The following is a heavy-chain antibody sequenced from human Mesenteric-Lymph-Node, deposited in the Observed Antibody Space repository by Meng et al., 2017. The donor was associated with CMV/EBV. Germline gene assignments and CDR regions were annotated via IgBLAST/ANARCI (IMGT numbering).Heavy chain of an antibody. D-gene: IGHD5-18*01. CDR3: ARASGYSYGFSNY. V-gene: IGHV3-30*04. CDR1: GFTFSTYA. J-gene: IGHJ4*02. Sequence: GESLKISCAASGFTFSTYAIHWVRQAPGKGLEWVAVISNDGRTKYYADSVKGRFTISRDNSKNTLYLQMNSLRAEDTAVYYCARASGYSYGFSNYWGQGTLVTVSS. CDR2: ISNDGRTK.